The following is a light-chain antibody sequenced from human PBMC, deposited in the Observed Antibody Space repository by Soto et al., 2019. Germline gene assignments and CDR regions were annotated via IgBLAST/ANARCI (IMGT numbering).Light chain of an antibody. J-gene: IGKJ5*01. CDR2: ATS. V-gene: IGKV3-20*01. CDR1: QSVASNS. CDR3: QRYDKSPPIT. Sequence: ELVLTQSPGTLSLSLGESATLSCWASQSVASNSLGWFQQKPGQAPRLLIHATSIRATGSPDRFSGSGSGTDFTLTISRLEPEDFAVYYCQRYDKSPPITFGQGTRLEI.